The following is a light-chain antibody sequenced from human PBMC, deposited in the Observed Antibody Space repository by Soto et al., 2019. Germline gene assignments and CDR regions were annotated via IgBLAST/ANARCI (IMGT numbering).Light chain of an antibody. Sequence: QSALTQPASVSGSRGRSITISCTGTSSDVGAYDFVSWYQQHPDKAPKLMMYEVSNRPSGVSNRFSGSKSVNTATRTISGLQAEDEAYYYCSSYTCNSTLVLGTGTQLTLL. CDR2: EVS. V-gene: IGLV2-14*03. CDR1: SSDVGAYDF. CDR3: SSYTCNSTLV. J-gene: IGLJ1*01.